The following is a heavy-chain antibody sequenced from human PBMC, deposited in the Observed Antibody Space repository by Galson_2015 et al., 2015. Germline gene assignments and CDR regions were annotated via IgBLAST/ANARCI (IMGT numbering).Heavy chain of an antibody. D-gene: IGHD7-27*01. CDR1: GFTASSNY. Sequence: SLRLSCAASGFTASSNYMAWFRQAPGKGLEWVSVLSKTDTAYYVDSVKGRFTISRDNAKNSLSLQMNSLRGDDTAVYYCTRHLGIGSGSPEFWGQGTLVAVSS. CDR3: TRHLGIGSGSPEF. CDR2: LSKTDTA. J-gene: IGHJ4*02. V-gene: IGHV3-66*04.